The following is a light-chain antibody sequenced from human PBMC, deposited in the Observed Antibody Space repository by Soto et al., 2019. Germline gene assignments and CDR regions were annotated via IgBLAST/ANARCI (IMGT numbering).Light chain of an antibody. CDR3: QSYDSSLSAYV. V-gene: IGLV1-40*01. J-gene: IGLJ1*01. Sequence: QSVLTPPPSVSGAPGQRVTISCTGSSSNIGAGYDVHWYQQLPETAPKLLIYRNNNRSSGVPDRFSGSKSGASASLAITGLQAEDEADYYCQSYDSSLSAYVFGTGTKVTVL. CDR2: RNN. CDR1: SSNIGAGYD.